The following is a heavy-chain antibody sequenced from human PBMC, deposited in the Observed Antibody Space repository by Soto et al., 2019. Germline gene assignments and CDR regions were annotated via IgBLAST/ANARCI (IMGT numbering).Heavy chain of an antibody. CDR2: MYWDDDK. CDR3: ARSLVQGFPFDI. J-gene: IGHJ3*02. Sequence: QITLRESGPTLVKPTQTLTLTCTFSGFSLSTSGVGVGWIRQPPGKALERLSLMYWDDDKRYSPSLKSRLTITKATSKDQVVLTMTNMDPVDTATYYCARSLVQGFPFDIWGQGTMVTVSS. CDR1: GFSLSTSGVG. D-gene: IGHD2-8*02. V-gene: IGHV2-5*02.